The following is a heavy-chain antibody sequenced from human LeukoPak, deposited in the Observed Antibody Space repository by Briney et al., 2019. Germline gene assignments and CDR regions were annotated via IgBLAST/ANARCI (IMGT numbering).Heavy chain of an antibody. CDR2: IIPIFGTA. CDR1: GGTFSSYA. V-gene: IGHV1-69*05. CDR3: ASFRWNYAPGYFDY. D-gene: IGHD1-7*01. Sequence: SVKVSCKASGGTFSSYAISWVRQAPGQGLEWMGGIIPIFGTANYAQKFQGRVTITTDGSTSTAYMELSSLRSEDTAVYYCASFRWNYAPGYFDYWGQGTLVTVSS. J-gene: IGHJ4*02.